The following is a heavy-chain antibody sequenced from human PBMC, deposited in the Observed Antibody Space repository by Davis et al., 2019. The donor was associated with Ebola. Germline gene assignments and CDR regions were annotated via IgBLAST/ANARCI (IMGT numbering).Heavy chain of an antibody. D-gene: IGHD3-10*01. V-gene: IGHV3-30*04. Sequence: GGSLRLSCAASGFTFSSYAMHWVRQAPGKGLEWVAVISYDGSNKYYADSVKGRFTISRDNSKNTLYLQMNSLRAEDTAVYYCAKGTSRGYWGQGTLVTVSS. J-gene: IGHJ4*02. CDR3: AKGTSRGY. CDR1: GFTFSSYA. CDR2: ISYDGSNK.